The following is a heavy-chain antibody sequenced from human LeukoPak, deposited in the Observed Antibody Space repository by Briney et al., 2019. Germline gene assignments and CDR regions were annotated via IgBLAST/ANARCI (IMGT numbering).Heavy chain of an antibody. CDR2: INSSESTI. CDR3: AELGITMIGGV. Sequence: GGSLRLSCAASGFTFSSYEMNWVRQGPGKGLEWVSYINSSESTIYYADSVKGRFTISRDNGKNSLYLQMNSLRAEDTAVYYCAELGITMIGGVWGKGTTVTISS. CDR1: GFTFSSYE. J-gene: IGHJ6*04. D-gene: IGHD3-10*02. V-gene: IGHV3-48*03.